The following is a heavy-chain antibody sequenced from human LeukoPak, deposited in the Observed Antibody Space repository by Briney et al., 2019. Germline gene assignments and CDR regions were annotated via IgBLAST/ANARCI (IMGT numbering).Heavy chain of an antibody. CDR1: GVSISSSYSY. CDR3: ARQTGSGLFILP. V-gene: IGHV4-39*01. CDR2: IYYTGNT. J-gene: IGHJ4*02. D-gene: IGHD3/OR15-3a*01. Sequence: SETLSLTCTVSGVSISSSYSYWGWIRQPPGMGLEWIGSIYYTGNTYYNASLKSQVSISIDTSKNQFSLKLTSETAADTAVYYCARQTGSGLFILPGGQGTLVTVSS.